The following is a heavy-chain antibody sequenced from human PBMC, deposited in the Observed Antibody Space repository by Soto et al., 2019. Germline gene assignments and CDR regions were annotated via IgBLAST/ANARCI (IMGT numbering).Heavy chain of an antibody. D-gene: IGHD4-17*01. J-gene: IGHJ5*02. V-gene: IGHV3-7*01. CDR1: GFTFSDYW. Sequence: GGSLRLSCAVSGFTFSDYWMSWVRQAPGKGLEWVANIKQDGNEKYYVDSVKGRFTISRDNAKNSLYLQMNSLRAEDTAVYYCARGVKYGAYSRWFDPWGQGTLVTVAS. CDR2: IKQDGNEK. CDR3: ARGVKYGAYSRWFDP.